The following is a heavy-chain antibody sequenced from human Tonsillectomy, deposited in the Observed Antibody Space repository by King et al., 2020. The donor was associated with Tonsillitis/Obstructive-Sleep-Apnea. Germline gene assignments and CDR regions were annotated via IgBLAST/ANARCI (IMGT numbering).Heavy chain of an antibody. V-gene: IGHV3-53*01. CDR3: ARGRGAWTKSGFDY. Sequence: VQLVESGGGLIQPGGSLRLSCAASGFTVSSNYMSWVRQAPGKGLEWVSVIYRGGSTYYADSVKGRFTISRDNSKNTLYVQMNSLRAEDTAVYYCARGRGAWTKSGFDYWGQGTLVTVSS. J-gene: IGHJ4*02. CDR1: GFTVSSNY. CDR2: IYRGGST. D-gene: IGHD2-21*02.